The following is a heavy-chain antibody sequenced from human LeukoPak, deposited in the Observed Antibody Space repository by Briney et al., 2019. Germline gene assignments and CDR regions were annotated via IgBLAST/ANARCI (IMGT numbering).Heavy chain of an antibody. J-gene: IGHJ4*02. V-gene: IGHV3-74*01. CDR2: IASDGSST. CDR1: GFTFSSYW. D-gene: IGHD3-3*01. Sequence: PGGSLRLSCAASGFTFSSYWMNWVRQAPGKGLVWVSRIASDGSSTTYADSVKGRFSISRDNSKNTLYLQMNSLRAEDTAVYYCAKGWRSRVVRSGYFDYWGQGTLVTVSS. CDR3: AKGWRSRVVRSGYFDY.